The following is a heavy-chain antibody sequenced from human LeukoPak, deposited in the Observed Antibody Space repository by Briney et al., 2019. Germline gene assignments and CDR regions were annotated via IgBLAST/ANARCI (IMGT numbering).Heavy chain of an antibody. CDR3: ARDRKYCSSTSCYKGENWFDP. V-gene: IGHV4-31*03. Sequence: MTSEALSLTCTVSGVSISSGGYYWSWIRQHPGKGLEWIGYIYYSGSTYYNPSLKSRVTISVDTSKNQFSLKLSSVTAADTAVYYCARDRKYCSSTSCYKGENWFDPWGQGTLVTVSS. CDR1: GVSISSGGYY. CDR2: IYYSGST. J-gene: IGHJ5*02. D-gene: IGHD2-2*02.